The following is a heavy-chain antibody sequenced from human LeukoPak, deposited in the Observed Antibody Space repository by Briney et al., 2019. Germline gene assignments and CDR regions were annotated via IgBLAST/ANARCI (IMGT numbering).Heavy chain of an antibody. CDR1: GYTFTSYA. CDR3: ARGKLEYSSSWYNWFDP. V-gene: IGHV1-69*13. J-gene: IGHJ5*02. D-gene: IGHD6-13*01. Sequence: GASVKVSCKASGYTFTSYAMHWVRQAPGQRLEWMGGIIPIFGTANYAQKFQGRVTITADESTSTAYMELSSLRSEDTAVYYCARGKLEYSSSWYNWFDPWGQGTLVTVSS. CDR2: IIPIFGTA.